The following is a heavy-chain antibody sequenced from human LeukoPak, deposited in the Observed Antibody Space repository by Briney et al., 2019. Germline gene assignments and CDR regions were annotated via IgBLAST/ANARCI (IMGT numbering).Heavy chain of an antibody. CDR3: AKRGVVIRVVLVGFHKEAYYFDS. V-gene: IGHV3-23*01. CDR1: GITLSNYG. Sequence: PGGSLRLSCAVSGITLSNYGMSWVRQAPGKGLEWVAGISGSGGSTNYADSVKGRFTISRDSPKNTLYLQINSVRAEDTAVYFCAKRGVVIRVVLVGFHKEAYYFDSWGQGALVTVSS. CDR2: ISGSGGST. J-gene: IGHJ4*02. D-gene: IGHD3-10*01.